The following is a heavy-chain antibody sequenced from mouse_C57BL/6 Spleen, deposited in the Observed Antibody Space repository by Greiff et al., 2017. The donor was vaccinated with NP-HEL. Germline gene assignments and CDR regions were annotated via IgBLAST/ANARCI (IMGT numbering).Heavy chain of an antibody. Sequence: QVQLQQPGAELVRPGTSVKLSCKASGYTFTSYWMHWVKQRPGQGLEWIGVIDPSDSYTNYNQKFKGKATLTVDTSSSTAYMQLSSLTSEDSAVYYCARERRNSSYYFDYWGQGTTLTVSS. CDR2: IDPSDSYT. V-gene: IGHV1-59*01. CDR1: GYTFTSYW. D-gene: IGHD6-1*01. CDR3: ARERRNSSYYFDY. J-gene: IGHJ2*01.